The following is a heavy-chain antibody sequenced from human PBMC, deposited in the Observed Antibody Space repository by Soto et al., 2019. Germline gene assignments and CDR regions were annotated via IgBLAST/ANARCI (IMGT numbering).Heavy chain of an antibody. Sequence: PGGSLRLSCAVAGYTFGNHWMHWVRQAPGKGLEWVSRMNSDGGIINYADSVKGRFTVSRGNAKNTLYLQMNSLRVEDTAVYYCATAEVDYWGPGTLVTVSS. CDR2: MNSDGGII. CDR1: GYTFGNHW. CDR3: ATAEVDY. V-gene: IGHV3-74*01. J-gene: IGHJ4*02.